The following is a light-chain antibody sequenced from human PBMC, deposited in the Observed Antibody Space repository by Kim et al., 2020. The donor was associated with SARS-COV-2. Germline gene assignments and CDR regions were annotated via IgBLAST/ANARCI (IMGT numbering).Light chain of an antibody. CDR1: NVRTKH. Sequence: APGKTAQITCGGHNVRTKHVHCNRQKLGQAPVLVMHYDSDRPSGIPERFSGSNSGNTATLTITRGEVEDEDDYYCQVWDSSSDHYVFGTGTKVTVL. V-gene: IGLV3-21*04. J-gene: IGLJ1*01. CDR3: QVWDSSSDHYV. CDR2: YDS.